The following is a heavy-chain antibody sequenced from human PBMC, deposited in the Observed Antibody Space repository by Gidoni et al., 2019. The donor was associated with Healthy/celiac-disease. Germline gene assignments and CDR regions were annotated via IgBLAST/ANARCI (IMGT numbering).Heavy chain of an antibody. Sequence: QVQLVESGGGVVQPGRSLRLYCAASGFTFSSYPMHWVRQAPGKGLEWVAVISYDGSNKYYADSVKGRFTISRDNSKNTLYLQMNSLRAEDTAVYYCARDITYSYNYYYYGMDVWGQGTTVTVSS. J-gene: IGHJ6*02. CDR3: ARDITYSYNYYYYGMDV. V-gene: IGHV3-30-3*01. D-gene: IGHD4-4*01. CDR2: ISYDGSNK. CDR1: GFTFSSYP.